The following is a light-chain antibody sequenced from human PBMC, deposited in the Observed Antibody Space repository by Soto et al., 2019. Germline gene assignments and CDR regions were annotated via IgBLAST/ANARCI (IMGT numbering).Light chain of an antibody. V-gene: IGLV2-14*03. CDR3: SSYATGGSYV. Sequence: QSALTQPASVSGSPGQSITISCSGSSSDVGGYNAVSWYQQHPGKAPKLVIYNVSDRPSGISSRFSASKSGNTASLTISGLQAEDEADYYCSSYATGGSYVFGTGTKLTVL. CDR2: NVS. CDR1: SSDVGGYNA. J-gene: IGLJ1*01.